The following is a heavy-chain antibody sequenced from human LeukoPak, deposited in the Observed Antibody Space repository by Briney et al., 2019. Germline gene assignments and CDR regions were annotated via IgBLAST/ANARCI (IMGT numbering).Heavy chain of an antibody. Sequence: SVNVSCTASGGTFSSYAISWVRQAPGQGLEWMGGIIPIFGTANYAQKFQGRVTITADESTSTAYMELSSLRSEDTAVYYCARVLSPYCSGGSCYLGYFDYWGQGTLVTVSS. CDR1: GGTFSSYA. CDR3: ARVLSPYCSGGSCYLGYFDY. CDR2: IIPIFGTA. D-gene: IGHD2-15*01. J-gene: IGHJ4*03. V-gene: IGHV1-69*13.